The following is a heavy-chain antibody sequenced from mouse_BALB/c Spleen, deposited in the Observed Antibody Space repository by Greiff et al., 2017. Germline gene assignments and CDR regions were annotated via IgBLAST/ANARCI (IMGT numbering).Heavy chain of an antibody. D-gene: IGHD2-10*02. CDR1: GFTFSSYA. Sequence: EVNVVESGGGLVKPGGSLKLSCAASGFTFSSYAMSWVRQTPEKRLEWVASISSGGSTYYPDSVKGRFTISRDNARNILYLQMSSLRSEDTAMYYCARESLVWPDYWGQGTSVTVSS. J-gene: IGHJ4*01. CDR2: ISSGGST. V-gene: IGHV5-6-5*01. CDR3: ARESLVWPDY.